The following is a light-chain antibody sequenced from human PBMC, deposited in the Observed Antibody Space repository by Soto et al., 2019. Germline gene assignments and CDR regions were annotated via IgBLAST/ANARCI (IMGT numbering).Light chain of an antibody. V-gene: IGLV2-14*03. CDR3: TSWTSTSTYV. CDR2: DVF. J-gene: IGLJ1*01. CDR1: SSDVGGYNY. Sequence: QSVLTQDASVSGSPGQSITISCTGTSSDVGGYNYVSWYQQHPGKAPKLVIYDVFTRPSGVSNRFSGSKSGNTASLTISALQAEDGADYYCTSWTSTSTYVFGSGTKVTVL.